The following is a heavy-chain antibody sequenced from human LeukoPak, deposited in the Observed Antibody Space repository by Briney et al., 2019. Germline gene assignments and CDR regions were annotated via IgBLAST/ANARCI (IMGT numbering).Heavy chain of an antibody. Sequence: SETLSLTCAVYDGSFSGYYWSWIRQPPGKGLEWIGEINHSGSTNYNPSLKSRATMSVDTSKNQFSLKLTSVTAADTAVYYCARYDFNKYFDYWGQGILVTVSS. J-gene: IGHJ4*02. CDR2: INHSGST. D-gene: IGHD3-3*01. CDR3: ARYDFNKYFDY. V-gene: IGHV4-34*10. CDR1: DGSFSGYY.